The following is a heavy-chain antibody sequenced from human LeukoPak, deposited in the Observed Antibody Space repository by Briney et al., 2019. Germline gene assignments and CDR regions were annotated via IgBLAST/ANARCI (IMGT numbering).Heavy chain of an antibody. CDR1: GFTFAGHW. Sequence: GGSLRLSCAASGFTFAGHWMSWVRQAQGKGPEWVASIKEDGSERHYVDSVKGRFTISRDNAKNSLYLQMNGLSAEDTAVYYCASATNWGQGALVTVSS. CDR3: ASATN. D-gene: IGHD4-11*01. V-gene: IGHV3-7*01. CDR2: IKEDGSER. J-gene: IGHJ4*02.